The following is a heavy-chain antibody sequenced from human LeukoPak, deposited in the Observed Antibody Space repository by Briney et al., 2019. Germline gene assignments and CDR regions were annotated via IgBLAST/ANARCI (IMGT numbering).Heavy chain of an antibody. Sequence: GGSLRLSCAAPGFTFSSYSMNWVRQAPGKGLEWVSYISSSSSTIYYADSVKGRFTISRDNAKNSLYLQMNSLRAEDTAVYYCARGGDYGSPNDAFDIWGQGTMVTVSS. D-gene: IGHD4-17*01. CDR3: ARGGDYGSPNDAFDI. V-gene: IGHV3-48*01. CDR2: ISSSSSTI. J-gene: IGHJ3*02. CDR1: GFTFSSYS.